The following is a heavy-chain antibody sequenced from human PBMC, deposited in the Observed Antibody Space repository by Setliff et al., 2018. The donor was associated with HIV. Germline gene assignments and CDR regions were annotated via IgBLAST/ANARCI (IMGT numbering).Heavy chain of an antibody. CDR3: AHGQTTYGVVIILGFDY. J-gene: IGHJ4*02. D-gene: IGHD3-3*01. CDR2: IYWDGDK. CDR1: GGSISSSSYY. V-gene: IGHV2-5*02. Sequence: TLSLTCTVSGGSISSSSYYWGWIRQPPGKGLEWLALIYWDGDKRYNPSLKGRATITKDISGSRVILTMTNVDPVDTATYYCAHGQTTYGVVIILGFDYWGQGTLVTVSS.